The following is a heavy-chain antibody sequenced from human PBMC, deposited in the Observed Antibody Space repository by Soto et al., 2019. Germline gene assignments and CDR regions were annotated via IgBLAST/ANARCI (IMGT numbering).Heavy chain of an antibody. V-gene: IGHV3-15*01. CDR1: GFTFTNAC. CDR3: STLGYRSTSSCYRSTFFDL. D-gene: IGHD2-2*01. CDR2: IKSKSDGGTT. Sequence: GSLRLSCAASGFTFTNACMTWVRRAPWKGLEWVGRIKSKSDGGTTDYAAPVKGRFTISRDESKNTLYLQMSSLKTEDTAVYYCSTLGYRSTSSCYRSTFFDLWG. J-gene: IGHJ4*01.